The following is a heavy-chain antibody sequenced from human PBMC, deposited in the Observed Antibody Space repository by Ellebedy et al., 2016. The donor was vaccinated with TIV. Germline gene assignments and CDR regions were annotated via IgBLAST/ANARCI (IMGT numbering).Heavy chain of an antibody. CDR2: ISTYNGNT. CDR1: GYTFTKYG. D-gene: IGHD2-2*01. J-gene: IGHJ4*02. Sequence: AASVKVSCKASGYTFTKYGFTWVRQAPGQGLEWMGWISTYNGNTNSVQKFQGRVTMTTDTSTSTAYMELRSLTSDDTAMYYCARVQPHYFDYWGQGTQVTVSS. V-gene: IGHV1-18*01. CDR3: ARVQPHYFDY.